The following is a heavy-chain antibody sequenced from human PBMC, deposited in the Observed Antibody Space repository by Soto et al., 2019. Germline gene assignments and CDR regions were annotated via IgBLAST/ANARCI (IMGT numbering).Heavy chain of an antibody. D-gene: IGHD3-16*02. CDR1: GGSISSGGYY. V-gene: IGHV4-31*03. J-gene: IGHJ4*02. Sequence: SETLSLTCTVSGGSISSGGYYWSWIRQHPGKGLEWIGYIYYSGSTYYNPSLKSRVTISVDTSKNQFSLKLSSVTAADTAVYYCAREARSNVWGSYRYALIDYWGQGTLVTVSS. CDR2: IYYSGST. CDR3: AREARSNVWGSYRYALIDY.